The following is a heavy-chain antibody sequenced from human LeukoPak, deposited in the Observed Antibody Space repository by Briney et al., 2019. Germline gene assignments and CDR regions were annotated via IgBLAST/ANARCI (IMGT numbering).Heavy chain of an antibody. CDR3: ARLFSHGCGDY. CDR1: GYPFTSCW. V-gene: IGHV5-51*01. J-gene: IGHJ4*02. CDR2: IYPGDSDT. D-gene: IGHD1-26*01. Sequence: GESLQISCMGSGYPFTSCWIGWVRQLPGKGLEWMGIIYPGDSDTRYSPSSQGQVTISADKSITTAYLQWSSLKASDTAMYYCARLFSHGCGDYWGQGTLVTVSS.